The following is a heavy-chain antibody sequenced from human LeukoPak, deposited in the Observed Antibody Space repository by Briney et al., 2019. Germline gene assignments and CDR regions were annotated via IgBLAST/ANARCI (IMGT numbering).Heavy chain of an antibody. CDR2: INHSGST. Sequence: SETLSLTCAVDGGSFSGYYWSWIRQPPGKGLEWIGEINHSGSTNYNTSLKSRVTISVDTSKNQFSLKLSSVTAADTAVYYCARGKGWAAAADRGGYYFDYWGQGTLVTVSS. V-gene: IGHV4-34*01. D-gene: IGHD6-13*01. CDR1: GGSFSGYY. CDR3: ARGKGWAAAADRGGYYFDY. J-gene: IGHJ4*02.